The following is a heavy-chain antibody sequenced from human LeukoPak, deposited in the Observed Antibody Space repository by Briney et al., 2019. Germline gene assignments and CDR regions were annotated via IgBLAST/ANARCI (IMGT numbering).Heavy chain of an antibody. CDR2: INHSGST. J-gene: IGHJ4*02. V-gene: IGHV4-34*01. CDR1: GGSFSGYY. Sequence: SETLSLTCAVYGGSFSGYYWSWIRQPPGKGLEWIGEINHSGSTNYNPSLKSRVTISVDTSKNQFSLKLSSVTAADTAVYYCAGEDSSSWYVGLDYWGQGTLVTVSS. D-gene: IGHD6-13*01. CDR3: AGEDSSSWYVGLDY.